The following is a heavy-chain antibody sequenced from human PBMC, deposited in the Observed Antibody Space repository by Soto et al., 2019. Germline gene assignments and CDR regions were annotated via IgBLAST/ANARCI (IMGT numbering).Heavy chain of an antibody. CDR2: IYYSGST. CDR1: GGSISSYY. Sequence: SETLSLTCSVSGGSISSYYWSWIRQPPGKGLEWIGYIYYSGSTNYNPSLKSRVTISVDTSKNQFSLKLSSVTAADTAVYYCARLTGYYDFWSGYYYFDYWGQGTLVPVSS. J-gene: IGHJ4*02. D-gene: IGHD3-3*01. V-gene: IGHV4-59*01. CDR3: ARLTGYYDFWSGYYYFDY.